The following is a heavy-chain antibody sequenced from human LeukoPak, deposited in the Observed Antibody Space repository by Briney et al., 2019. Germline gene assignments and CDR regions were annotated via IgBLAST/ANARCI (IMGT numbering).Heavy chain of an antibody. Sequence: GASVKVSCKASGYTFTSYDINWVRQATGQGLEWMGWMNPNSGNTGYAQKFQGRVTMTRNTSISTAYMELSSLRSEDTAVYYCARTPGITIFGVVREPYYYYYMDVWGKGTTVTVSS. V-gene: IGHV1-8*01. D-gene: IGHD3-3*01. J-gene: IGHJ6*03. CDR3: ARTPGITIFGVVREPYYYYYMDV. CDR1: GYTFTSYD. CDR2: MNPNSGNT.